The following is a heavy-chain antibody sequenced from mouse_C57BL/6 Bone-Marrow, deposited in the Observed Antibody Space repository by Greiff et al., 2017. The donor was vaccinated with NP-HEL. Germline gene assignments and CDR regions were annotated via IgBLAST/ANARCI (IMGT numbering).Heavy chain of an antibody. Sequence: VQLQQSGAELARPGASVKMSCKASGYTFTSYTMHWVKQRPGQGLEWIGYINPSSGYTKYNQKFKDKATLTADKSSSTAYMQLRSLTSEDSAVYYCARWNYYGSSPVYAMDYWGQGTAGTVSS. CDR3: ARWNYYGSSPVYAMDY. CDR2: INPSSGYT. J-gene: IGHJ4*01. D-gene: IGHD1-1*01. CDR1: GYTFTSYT. V-gene: IGHV1-4*01.